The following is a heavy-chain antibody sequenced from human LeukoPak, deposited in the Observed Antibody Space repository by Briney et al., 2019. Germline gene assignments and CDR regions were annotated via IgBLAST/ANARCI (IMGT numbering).Heavy chain of an antibody. CDR3: ARVGLGGYDYSYDY. J-gene: IGHJ4*02. V-gene: IGHV3-74*01. Sequence: PGGSLRLSCAASGFTFSSYWMHWVRQAPGKGLVWVSRINSDGSSTSYADSVKGRFTISRDNAKNTLYLQMNSLRAEDMAVYYCARVGLGGYDYSYDYWGQGTLVTASS. CDR2: INSDGSST. D-gene: IGHD5-12*01. CDR1: GFTFSSYW.